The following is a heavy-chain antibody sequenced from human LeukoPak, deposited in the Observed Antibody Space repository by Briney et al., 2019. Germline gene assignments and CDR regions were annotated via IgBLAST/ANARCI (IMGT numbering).Heavy chain of an antibody. CDR1: GFTFSVYG. V-gene: IGHV3-33*01. J-gene: IGHJ4*02. CDR3: ARASGPFDY. Sequence: GGSLRLSCAASGFTFSVYGMHWVRQAPGKGLEWVGVIWNDGSNKYYADSVKGRFTISRDNSKNTLYLQMNSLRAEDTAVYSCARASGPFDYWGQGTLVTVSS. D-gene: IGHD3-10*01. CDR2: IWNDGSNK.